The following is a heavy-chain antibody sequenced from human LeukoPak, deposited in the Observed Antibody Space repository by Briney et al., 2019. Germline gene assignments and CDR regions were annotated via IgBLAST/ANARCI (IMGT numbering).Heavy chain of an antibody. CDR2: ISSSSSYI. CDR1: GFTFSSYS. D-gene: IGHD1-26*01. V-gene: IGHV3-21*01. CDR3: ARAIVGAHAFDI. Sequence: PGGYLRLSCAASGFTFSSYSMNWVRQAPGKGLEWVSSISSSSSYIYYADSVKGRFTISRDNAKNSLYLQMNSLRAEDTAVYYCARAIVGAHAFDIWGQGTMVTVSS. J-gene: IGHJ3*02.